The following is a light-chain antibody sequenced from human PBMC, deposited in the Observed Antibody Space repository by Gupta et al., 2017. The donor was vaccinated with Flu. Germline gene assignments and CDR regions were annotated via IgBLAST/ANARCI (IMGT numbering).Light chain of an antibody. Sequence: QSALTQPASVSGSPGQSITISCTGTSRDVGTYNLVSWYQQNPAKAPKLIIYEGNKRPSGVSNRFSGSNSGNTASLTISGLQAEDEGDYYCCSYAGRDTFVFGSGTKVTVL. V-gene: IGLV2-23*01. J-gene: IGLJ1*01. CDR1: SRDVGTYNL. CDR3: CSYAGRDTFV. CDR2: EGN.